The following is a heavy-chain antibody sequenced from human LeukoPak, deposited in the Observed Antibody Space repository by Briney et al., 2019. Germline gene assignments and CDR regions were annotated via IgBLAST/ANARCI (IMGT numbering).Heavy chain of an antibody. CDR2: FGTFYHSGNT. Sequence: SGTLSLACTVEGCCIRSGYCWGWMRQSQGKGLEWIGTFGTFYHSGNTSYNPSLKSRVTISVDTSKNQFSLRLTSVTAADTAVYYCAQSSASSHFDYWGQGTLVTVSS. CDR3: AQSSASSHFDY. V-gene: IGHV4-38-2*02. CDR1: GCCIRSGYC. J-gene: IGHJ4*02. D-gene: IGHD6-6*01.